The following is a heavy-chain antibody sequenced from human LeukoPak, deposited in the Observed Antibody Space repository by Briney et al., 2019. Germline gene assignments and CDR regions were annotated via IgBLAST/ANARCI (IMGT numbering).Heavy chain of an antibody. CDR2: ISSTGRFI. V-gene: IGHV3-21*01. D-gene: IGHD2-8*01. CDR1: GFTFTTYD. CDR3: ARNGPSKIDY. J-gene: IGHJ4*02. Sequence: GGSLRLSCAASGFTFTTYDLNWVRQAPGKGLEWVSSISSTGRFIYYADSVRGRFTISRDNAEKSLYLQMSSLRAEDSAVYLCARNGPSKIDYWGQGTLVTVSS.